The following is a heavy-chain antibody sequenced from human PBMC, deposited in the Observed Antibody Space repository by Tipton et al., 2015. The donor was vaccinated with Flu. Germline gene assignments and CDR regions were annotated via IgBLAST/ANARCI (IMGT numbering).Heavy chain of an antibody. CDR3: ARERADYGDYRQLKNYYYYYYMDV. CDR1: GGSISSYY. V-gene: IGHV4-4*07. J-gene: IGHJ6*03. D-gene: IGHD4-17*01. CDR2: IYTSGST. Sequence: LRLSCTVSGGSISSYYWSWIRQPAGKGLEWIGRIYTSGSTNYNPSLKSRVTMSVDTSKNQFSLKLSSVTAADTAVYYCARERADYGDYRQLKNYYYYYYMDVWGKGTTVTVSS.